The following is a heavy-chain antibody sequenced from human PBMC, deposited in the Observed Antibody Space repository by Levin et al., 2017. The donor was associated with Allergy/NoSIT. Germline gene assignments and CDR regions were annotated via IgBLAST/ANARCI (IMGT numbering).Heavy chain of an antibody. CDR3: ARELCPGSGDRIYYYYGMDV. CDR2: INPNSGGT. D-gene: IGHD1-26*01. CDR1: GYNFIAYY. Sequence: GESLKISCKASGYNFIAYYMHWVRQAPGQGLEWMGWINPNSGGTNYAQKFQGRVTMTRDTSISTAYMELSRLRSDDTAVYYCARELCPGSGDRIYYYYGMDVWGQGTTVTVSS. V-gene: IGHV1-2*02. J-gene: IGHJ6*02.